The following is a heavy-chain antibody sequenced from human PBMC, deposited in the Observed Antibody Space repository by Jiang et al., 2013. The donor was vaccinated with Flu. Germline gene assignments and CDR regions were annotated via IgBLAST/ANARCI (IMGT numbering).Heavy chain of an antibody. Sequence: GSGLVKPSETLSLTCAVSGYSISSGYYWGWIRQPPGKGLEWIGSIYHSGSTYYNPSLKSRLTISVDTSKNQFSLNLSSVTAADTAVYFCGRVGTTGNNPRPSYFDYWGQGNPGHRSPQ. V-gene: IGHV4-38-2*01. CDR3: GRVGTTGNNPRPSYFDY. D-gene: IGHD1/OR15-1a*01. J-gene: IGHJ4*02. CDR1: GYSISSGYY. CDR2: IYHSGST.